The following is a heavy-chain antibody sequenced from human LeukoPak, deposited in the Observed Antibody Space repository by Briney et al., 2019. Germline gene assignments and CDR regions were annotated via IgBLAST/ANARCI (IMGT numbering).Heavy chain of an antibody. J-gene: IGHJ4*02. CDR1: GGSVCSGRYY. CDR3: ARESGGACDY. V-gene: IGHV4-61*02. D-gene: IGHD3-3*01. CDR2: IYTSGST. Sequence: SQTLFLTCTVSGGSVCSGRYYWSWFRQPAGKGLEWIGRIYTSGSTNYHPSLKRRVTISVDTSKNQFSLMLSSVTAADTAVYYCARESGGACDYWGQGTLVTVSS.